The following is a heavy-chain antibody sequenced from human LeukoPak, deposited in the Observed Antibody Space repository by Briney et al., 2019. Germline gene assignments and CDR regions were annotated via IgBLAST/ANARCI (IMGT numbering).Heavy chain of an antibody. CDR3: ARAAAGTWENYFDY. V-gene: IGHV3-30-3*01. CDR2: ISYDGSNK. D-gene: IGHD6-13*01. CDR1: GFTFSSYA. J-gene: IGHJ4*02. Sequence: GGSLRLSCAASGFTFSSYAMHWVRQAPGKGLEWVAVISYDGSNKYYADSVKGRFTISRDNSKNTLYLQMNSLRAEDTAVYYCARAAAGTWENYFDYWGQGTLVTVSS.